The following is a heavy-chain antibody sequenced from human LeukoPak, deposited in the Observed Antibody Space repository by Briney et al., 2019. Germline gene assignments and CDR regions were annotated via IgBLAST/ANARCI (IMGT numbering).Heavy chain of an antibody. D-gene: IGHD1-26*01. CDR3: ASRGVGADHFDY. Sequence: SETLSLTCAVSGGSISSSNWWSWVRQPPGKGLEWIGEIYHSGSTNYNPSLKSRVTISVDKSKNQFSLKLSSVTAADTAVYYCASRGVGADHFDYWGQGTLVTVSS. CDR1: GGSISSSNW. CDR2: IYHSGST. J-gene: IGHJ4*02. V-gene: IGHV4-4*02.